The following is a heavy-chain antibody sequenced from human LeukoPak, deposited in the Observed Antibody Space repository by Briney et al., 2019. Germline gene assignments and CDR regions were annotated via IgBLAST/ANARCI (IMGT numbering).Heavy chain of an antibody. J-gene: IGHJ4*02. V-gene: IGHV3-23*01. D-gene: IGHD2-21*02. CDR3: AKYYSFGSGDSTNMFYFDS. Sequence: PGDSLRLSCAASGFAFGNYALSWVRQAPGKGLEWVSSISGSGGNTFYADFVMGRFTISRDSSKETLYLQMNSLRAEDTALYYCAKYYSFGSGDSTNMFYFDSWGQGTPVTVSS. CDR1: GFAFGNYA. CDR2: ISGSGGNT.